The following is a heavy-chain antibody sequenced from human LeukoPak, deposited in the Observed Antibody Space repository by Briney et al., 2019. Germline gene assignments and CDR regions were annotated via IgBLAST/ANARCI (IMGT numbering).Heavy chain of an antibody. CDR1: GGSISSSSYY. V-gene: IGHV4-61*05. CDR3: ARALPLFYGSGSQGRYWFDP. J-gene: IGHJ5*02. D-gene: IGHD3-10*01. Sequence: SETLSLTCTVSGGSISSSSYYWGWIRQPPGKGLEWIGNIYYSGSTNYNPSLKSRVTISVDTSKNQFSLKLSSVTAADTAVYYCARALPLFYGSGSQGRYWFDPWGQGTLVTVSS. CDR2: IYYSGST.